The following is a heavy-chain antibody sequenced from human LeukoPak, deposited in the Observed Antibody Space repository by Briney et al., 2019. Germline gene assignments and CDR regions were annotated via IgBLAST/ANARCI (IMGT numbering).Heavy chain of an antibody. J-gene: IGHJ4*02. CDR1: GFTFSSYA. Sequence: TGGSLRLSCAASGFTFSSYAMSWVRQAPGKGLEWVSAISGSGGSTYYADSVKGRFTISRDNSKNTLYLQMNSLRAEDTAVYYCAKVPAYYYDSRGFDYWGQGTLVTVSS. D-gene: IGHD3-22*01. CDR3: AKVPAYYYDSRGFDY. CDR2: ISGSGGST. V-gene: IGHV3-23*01.